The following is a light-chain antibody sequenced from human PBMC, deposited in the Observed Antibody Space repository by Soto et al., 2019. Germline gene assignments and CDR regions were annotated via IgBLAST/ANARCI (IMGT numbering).Light chain of an antibody. Sequence: QSVLTQPPSVSAAPGQSVTISCCGSSSNIGNNYVSSYQQLPGTAPTLLIYDNNNRPSGIPDRISGSKSGTSATLGITGLQTGDEADYYCGTWDTSLSAGVFGGGTKVTVL. CDR1: SSNIGNNY. V-gene: IGLV1-51*01. CDR3: GTWDTSLSAGV. J-gene: IGLJ3*02. CDR2: DNN.